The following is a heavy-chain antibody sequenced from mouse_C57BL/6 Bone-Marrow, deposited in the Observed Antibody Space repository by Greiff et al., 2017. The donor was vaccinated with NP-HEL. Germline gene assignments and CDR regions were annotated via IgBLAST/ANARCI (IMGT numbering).Heavy chain of an antibody. CDR1: GFSLISYA. CDR3: AIFDYDDYFDY. J-gene: IGHJ2*01. V-gene: IGHV2-9-1*01. CDR2: IWTGGGT. D-gene: IGHD2-4*01. Sequence: VKLMESGPGLVAPSQSLSITCTVSGFSLISYAISWVRQPPGKGLEWLGVIWTGGGTNYNSALKSRLSISKDNSKSQVFLKMNSLQTGDTARYCCAIFDYDDYFDYWGQGTTLTVSS.